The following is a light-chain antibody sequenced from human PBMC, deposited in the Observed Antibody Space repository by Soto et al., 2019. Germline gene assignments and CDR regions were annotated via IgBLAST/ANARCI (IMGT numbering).Light chain of an antibody. CDR2: KVS. CDR3: MQGAHWPWT. CDR1: QSLVYRDGITY. V-gene: IGKV2-30*01. J-gene: IGKJ1*01. Sequence: DVVMTQSPLSLPVTLGQPASISCRSSQSLVYRDGITYLNWFQQRPGQSPRRLIYKVSKRDSGVPDRFSSSGSGTDFTLKISRVEAEDVGLYFCMQGAHWPWTFGQGTKVEIK.